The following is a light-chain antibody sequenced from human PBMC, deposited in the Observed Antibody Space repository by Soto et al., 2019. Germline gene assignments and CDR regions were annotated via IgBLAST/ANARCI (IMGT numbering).Light chain of an antibody. J-gene: IGKJ5*01. V-gene: IGKV3-11*01. CDR3: QQRSHWPPIT. CDR1: QSVSTY. Sequence: EIVLTQSPATLSLSPGEGATLSCRASQSVSTYLAWYQQKPGQAPRLLVYDISTRAPGIPARFSGSGSATDFTLTISSLAPEDSAVYHCQQRSHWPPITFGQGTRLEI. CDR2: DIS.